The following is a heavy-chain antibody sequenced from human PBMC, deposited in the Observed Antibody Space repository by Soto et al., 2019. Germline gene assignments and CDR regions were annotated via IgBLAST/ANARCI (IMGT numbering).Heavy chain of an antibody. CDR1: GVSISSSAYY. CDR3: ARGLTTSTTSGHYRYYGMDV. D-gene: IGHD4-4*01. Sequence: SETLSLTCTVSGVSISSSAYYWSWIRQSPGKGLEWVGHIYYSGSTYYKPSLRSRVIISLDTSRSQLSLEVSSVTAADTAVYFCARGLTTSTTSGHYRYYGMDVWGQGTTVTVSS. CDR2: IYYSGST. J-gene: IGHJ6*02. V-gene: IGHV4-30-4*01.